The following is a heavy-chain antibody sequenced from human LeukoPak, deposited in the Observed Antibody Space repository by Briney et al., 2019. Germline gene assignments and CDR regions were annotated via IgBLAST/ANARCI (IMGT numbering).Heavy chain of an antibody. CDR2: IYSGGST. CDR1: GFIVSSNY. V-gene: IGHV3-53*04. Sequence: GGSLRLSCAASGFIVSSNYMSWVRQAPGKGLEWVSVIYSGGSTYYADSVKGRFTISRHNSKNTLYLQMNSLRAEDTAVYYCARAPPPYCSGGSCYSFSWGQGTLVTVSS. J-gene: IGHJ5*02. CDR3: ARAPPPYCSGGSCYSFS. D-gene: IGHD2-15*01.